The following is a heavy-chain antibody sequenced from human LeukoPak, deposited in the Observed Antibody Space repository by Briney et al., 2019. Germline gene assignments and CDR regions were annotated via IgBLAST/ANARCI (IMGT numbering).Heavy chain of an antibody. CDR1: GGSISSYY. CDR3: ARGLQMATTPFDY. CDR2: IYYSGST. Sequence: PSETPSLTCTVSGGSISSYYWSWIRQPPGKGLEWIGYIYYSGSTNYNPSLKSRVTISVDTSKNQFSLKLSSVTAADTAVYYCARGLQMATTPFDYWGQGTLVTVSS. D-gene: IGHD5-24*01. V-gene: IGHV4-59*01. J-gene: IGHJ4*02.